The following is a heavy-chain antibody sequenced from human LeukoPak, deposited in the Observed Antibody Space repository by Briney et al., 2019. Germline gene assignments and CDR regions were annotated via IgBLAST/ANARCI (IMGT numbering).Heavy chain of an antibody. V-gene: IGHV1-2*02. CDR1: GYTFTGYY. Sequence: ASVKVSCKASGYTFTGYYMHWVRQAPGQGLEWMGWINPNSGGTNYAQKFQGRVTMTRDTSISTAYMELSRLRSDDTAVYYCATKRGYSPLTLRREGAFDIWGQGTMVTVSS. CDR2: INPNSGGT. J-gene: IGHJ3*02. D-gene: IGHD5-18*01. CDR3: ATKRGYSPLTLRREGAFDI.